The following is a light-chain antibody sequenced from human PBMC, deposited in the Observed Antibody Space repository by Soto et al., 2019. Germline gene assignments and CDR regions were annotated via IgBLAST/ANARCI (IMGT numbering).Light chain of an antibody. J-gene: IGKJ2*01. CDR3: QQYDNTPLIYT. CDR2: GAS. V-gene: IGKV3-20*01. Sequence: EIVLTQSPGTLSLSPGERATLYCRASQSISDFIAWHQQKPGQAPRLLIYGASNRATGIADRFSGSGSGTEFTLTISRLEPEDFEVYYCQQYDNTPLIYTFGQGTKLEIK. CDR1: QSISDF.